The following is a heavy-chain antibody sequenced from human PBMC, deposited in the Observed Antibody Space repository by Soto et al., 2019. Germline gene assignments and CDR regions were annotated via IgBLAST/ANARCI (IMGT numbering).Heavy chain of an antibody. V-gene: IGHV3-33*01. CDR2: IRFDGSNI. CDR3: AGAGVGATAFWGYLDY. D-gene: IGHD2-15*01. J-gene: IGHJ4*02. Sequence: QVQLVESGGGVVQPGRSLRLSCAASGSIFRGYGMHWVRQAPGKGLEWVAVIRFDGSNINYADYVMGRFTISRDNSKNTLSLEMNSLRVENTAVYYCAGAGVGATAFWGYLDYWGQGTLVTVSS. CDR1: GSIFRGYG.